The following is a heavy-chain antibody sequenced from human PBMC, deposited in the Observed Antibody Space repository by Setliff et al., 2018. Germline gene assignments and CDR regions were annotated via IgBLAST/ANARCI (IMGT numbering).Heavy chain of an antibody. CDR1: GLTFSSYW. Sequence: LRLSCAASGLTFSSYWMSWVRQAPGKGLEWVANIKQDGSEKYYVDSVKGRFTISRDNAKNSLYLQMNSLRAEDTAVYHCTRDQDYYGMDVWGQGTTVTVSS. CDR3: TRDQDYYGMDV. V-gene: IGHV3-7*01. J-gene: IGHJ6*02. CDR2: IKQDGSEK.